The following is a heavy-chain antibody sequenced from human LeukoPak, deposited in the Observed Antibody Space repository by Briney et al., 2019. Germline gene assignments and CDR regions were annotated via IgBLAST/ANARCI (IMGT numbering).Heavy chain of an antibody. J-gene: IGHJ4*02. D-gene: IGHD3-10*01. CDR1: GFTLSRYW. Sequence: GGSLRLSCAASGFTLSRYWMSWVRQAPGKGLEWVANIKHDGSEKYYVDSVKGRFAISRDNAKNSLYLQMNSLRGEDTAVYYCARDRDYYNYFEYWGQGTLVTVSS. V-gene: IGHV3-7*04. CDR2: IKHDGSEK. CDR3: ARDRDYYNYFEY.